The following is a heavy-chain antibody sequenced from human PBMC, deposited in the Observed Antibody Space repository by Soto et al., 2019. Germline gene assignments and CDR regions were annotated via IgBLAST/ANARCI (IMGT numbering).Heavy chain of an antibody. J-gene: IGHJ4*02. V-gene: IGHV3-23*01. D-gene: IGHD4-17*01. CDR2: ISGSGGST. CDR3: AKDYVMTTVTTFDY. Sequence: GGSLRLSCAASGFTFSSYAMSWVRQAPGKGLEWVSAISGSGGSTYYANSVKGRFTISRDNSKNTLYLQMNSLRAEDTAVYYCAKDYVMTTVTTFDYWGQGTLVTVSS. CDR1: GFTFSSYA.